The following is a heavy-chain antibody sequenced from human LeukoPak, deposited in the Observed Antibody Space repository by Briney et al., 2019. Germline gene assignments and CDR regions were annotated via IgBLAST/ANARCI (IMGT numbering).Heavy chain of an antibody. CDR2: INPNSGGT. Sequence: GASVKVSCKASGYTFTGYYLHWVRQAPGQGLGWMGWINPNSGGTNYAQKFQGRVTMTRDTPISTAYMELSRLKSDDTAVYYCARGQLEIDSRGTFDYWGQGTLVTVSP. D-gene: IGHD6-19*01. CDR3: ARGQLEIDSRGTFDY. V-gene: IGHV1-2*02. J-gene: IGHJ4*02. CDR1: GYTFTGYY.